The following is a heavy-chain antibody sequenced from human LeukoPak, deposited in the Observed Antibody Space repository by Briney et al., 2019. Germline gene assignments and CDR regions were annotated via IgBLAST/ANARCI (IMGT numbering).Heavy chain of an antibody. CDR2: IGYDGTNE. V-gene: IGHV3-33*01. D-gene: IGHD2-2*01. CDR3: ARDFYCSRTSCYAPSFDY. Sequence: GRSLRLSCAASGFTFSRYGMHWVRQAPGKGLEWVALIGYDGTNEYYADSVKGRFTISRDNSKNTLYLQMKSLRAEDTAVYYCARDFYCSRTSCYAPSFDYWGQGTLVTVSS. J-gene: IGHJ4*02. CDR1: GFTFSRYG.